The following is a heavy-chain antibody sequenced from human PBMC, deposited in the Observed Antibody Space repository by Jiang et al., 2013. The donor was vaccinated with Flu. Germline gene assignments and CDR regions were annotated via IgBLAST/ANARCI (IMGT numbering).Heavy chain of an antibody. J-gene: IGHJ4*02. CDR1: GDSFSSYA. V-gene: IGHV1-69*01. Sequence: EVKKPGSSVKVSCKASGDSFSSYASSWVRQAPGQGLEWMGGVIPIFGVTDYAQKFQGRVTITADESTNTAYMELSSLKSEDTAVYYCARGVGGYSHGYILYWGQGTLVTVSS. CDR2: VIPIFGVT. D-gene: IGHD5-18*01. CDR3: ARGVGGYSHGYILY.